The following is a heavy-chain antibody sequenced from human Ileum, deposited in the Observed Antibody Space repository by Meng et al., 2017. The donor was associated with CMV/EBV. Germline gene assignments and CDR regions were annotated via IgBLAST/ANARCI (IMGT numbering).Heavy chain of an antibody. CDR1: GFSFSNYA. CDR2: FGANGDYI. J-gene: IGHJ5*02. Sequence: GESLKISCAASGFSFSNYAMTWVRQAAGKGLGWVSGFGANGDYINYADYVRGRFTISRDNSKNTLYLQMTSLRAVDTAVYYCSSTAVAELPVWFDPWGQGTLVTVSS. CDR3: SSTAVAELPVWFDP. V-gene: IGHV3-23*01. D-gene: IGHD6-19*01.